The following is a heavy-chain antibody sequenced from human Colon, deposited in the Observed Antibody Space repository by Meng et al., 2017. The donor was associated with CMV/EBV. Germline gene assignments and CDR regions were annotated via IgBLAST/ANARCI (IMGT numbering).Heavy chain of an antibody. CDR3: ARASAAYSSSWFDY. Sequence: SETLSLTCTVSGDSLSGFHWSWIRQPPGKGLEWIGQIYYSGSTNYKPSLKSRVTISVDTSKNQFSLKLTSMTVADTAVYYCARASAAYSSSWFDYWGQGTLVTVSS. V-gene: IGHV4-59*01. J-gene: IGHJ5*01. CDR2: IYYSGST. D-gene: IGHD6-13*01. CDR1: GDSLSGFH.